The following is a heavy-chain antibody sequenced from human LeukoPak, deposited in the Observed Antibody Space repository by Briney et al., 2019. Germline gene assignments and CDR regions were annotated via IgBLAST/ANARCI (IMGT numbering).Heavy chain of an antibody. D-gene: IGHD6-19*01. Sequence: SETLSLTCTVSGGSISSSSYSWGWIRQPPGKGLEWIGSIYYSGSTYYNPSLKSRVTISVDTSKNQFSLKLSSVTAADTAGYYCARDSSSGWVNYWGQGTLVTVSS. CDR2: IYYSGST. CDR3: ARDSSSGWVNY. J-gene: IGHJ4*02. V-gene: IGHV4-39*07. CDR1: GGSISSSSYS.